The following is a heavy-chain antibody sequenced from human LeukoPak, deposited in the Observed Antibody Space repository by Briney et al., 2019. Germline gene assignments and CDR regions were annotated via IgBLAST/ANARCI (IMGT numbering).Heavy chain of an antibody. CDR1: GFTSSDYY. CDR3: ARAWYSHGTFDH. CDR2: ISGSGSTI. Sequence: PGGSLRLSCAASGFTSSDYYMSWIRQAPGKGLEWVSDISGSGSTIYYADSVKGRFTMSRDTAKNSVYLQMNSLRVEDTAVYYCARAWYSHGTFDHWGQGTLVTVSS. D-gene: IGHD5-18*01. J-gene: IGHJ4*02. V-gene: IGHV3-11*01.